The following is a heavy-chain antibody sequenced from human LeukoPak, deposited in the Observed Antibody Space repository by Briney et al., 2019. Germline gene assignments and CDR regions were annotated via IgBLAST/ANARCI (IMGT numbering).Heavy chain of an antibody. CDR1: GFTLSSYS. J-gene: IGHJ4*02. D-gene: IGHD1-1*01. Sequence: GGSLRLSCAASGFTLSSYSMNWVRQAPGKGLEWVSSISSSSSYIYYADSVKGRFTISRDNAKNSLYLQMNSLRAEDTAVYYCARDPPGRTGSSWGQGTLVTVSS. CDR2: ISSSSSYI. V-gene: IGHV3-21*01. CDR3: ARDPPGRTGSS.